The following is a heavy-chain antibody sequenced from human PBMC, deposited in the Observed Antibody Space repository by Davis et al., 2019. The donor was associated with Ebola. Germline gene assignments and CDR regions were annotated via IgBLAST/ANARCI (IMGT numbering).Heavy chain of an antibody. J-gene: IGHJ4*02. V-gene: IGHV4-34*01. D-gene: IGHD4-23*01. CDR1: GGCFSGYY. CDR2: INHSGCT. Sequence: SETLSPTRAVDGGCFSGYYWSWIRQPPGKGLEWIGEINHSGCTNYNPSLKSRVTIPVDTSRNQFSLKLSSVTAADTAVYYCARELHDYGGNSVGFDYWGPGTLVTVSS. CDR3: ARELHDYGGNSVGFDY.